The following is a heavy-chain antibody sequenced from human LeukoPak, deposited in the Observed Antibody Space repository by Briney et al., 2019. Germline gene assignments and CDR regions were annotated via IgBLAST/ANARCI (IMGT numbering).Heavy chain of an antibody. Sequence: WASVKVSCKASRNTFTSYYMHWVRQAPGQGLEWMGIINPSGGSTSYAQKFQGRVTMTRDMSTSTVYMELSSLRSEDTAVYYCARDSYYSSSSLGFDYWGQGTLVTVSS. J-gene: IGHJ4*02. D-gene: IGHD6-6*01. CDR1: RNTFTSYY. V-gene: IGHV1-46*01. CDR2: INPSGGST. CDR3: ARDSYYSSSSLGFDY.